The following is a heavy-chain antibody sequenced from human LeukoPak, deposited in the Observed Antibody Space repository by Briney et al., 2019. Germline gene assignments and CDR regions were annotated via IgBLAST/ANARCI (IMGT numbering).Heavy chain of an antibody. V-gene: IGHV4-39*02. Sequence: SETLSLTCTVSGGSISSSSYYWGWIRQPPGKGLEWIGSIYYSGSTYYNPSLKSRVTISVDTSKNQFSLKLSSVTAADTAVYYCARDLLGYGSGSYVANWFDPWGQGTLVTVSS. D-gene: IGHD3-10*01. CDR3: ARDLLGYGSGSYVANWFDP. CDR1: GGSISSSSYY. J-gene: IGHJ5*02. CDR2: IYYSGST.